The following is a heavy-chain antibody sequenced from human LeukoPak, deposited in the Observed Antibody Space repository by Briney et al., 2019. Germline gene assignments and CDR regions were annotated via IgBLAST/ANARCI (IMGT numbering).Heavy chain of an antibody. CDR2: IYYSGST. CDR1: GDSIDRFY. CDR3: ARRMYYDFWSGQVNFDY. J-gene: IGHJ4*02. D-gene: IGHD3-3*01. V-gene: IGHV4-59*05. Sequence: SGTLSLTCTVSGDSIDRFYWNWIRQPAGKGLEWIGSIYYSGSTYYNPSLKSRVTISVDTSKNQFSLKLSSVTAADTAVYYCARRMYYDFWSGQVNFDYWGQGTLVTVSS.